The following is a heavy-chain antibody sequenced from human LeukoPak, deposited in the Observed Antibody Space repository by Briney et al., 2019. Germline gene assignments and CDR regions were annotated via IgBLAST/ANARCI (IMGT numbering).Heavy chain of an antibody. Sequence: PSETLSLTCAVSGGSISSGGYSWSWIRQPPGKGLEWIGYIYHSGSTYYNPSLKSRVTISVDRSKNQFSLKLSSVTAADTAVYYCARDQGLQWEPGAFDIWGQGTTVTVSS. CDR1: GGSISSGGYS. J-gene: IGHJ3*02. CDR2: IYHSGST. V-gene: IGHV4-30-2*01. CDR3: ARDQGLQWEPGAFDI. D-gene: IGHD1-26*01.